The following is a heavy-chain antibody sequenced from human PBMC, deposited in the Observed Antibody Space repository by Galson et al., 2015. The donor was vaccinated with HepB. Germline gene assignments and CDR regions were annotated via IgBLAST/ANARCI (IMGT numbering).Heavy chain of an antibody. D-gene: IGHD2-15*01. J-gene: IGHJ4*02. V-gene: IGHV3-30*04. CDR1: GFTFSSYA. CDR2: ISYDGSNK. CDR3: AREKSCRD. Sequence: SLRLSCAASGFTFSSYAMHWVRQAPGKGLEWVAVISYDGSNKYYADSVKGRFTISRDNSKNTLYLQMNSLRAEDTAVYYCAREKSCRDWGQGTLVTVSS.